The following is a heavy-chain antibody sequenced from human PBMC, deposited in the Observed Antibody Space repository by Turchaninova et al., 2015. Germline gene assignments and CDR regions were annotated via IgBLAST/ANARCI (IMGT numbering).Heavy chain of an antibody. D-gene: IGHD6-19*01. CDR1: EFTFCNFA. CDR2: MSFSGYAT. Sequence: EVQLLESGGGLVQPGGSLRLSCAASEFTFCNFAMSWVRQAPGKGLVWVSAMSFSGYATYYADSVKGRFTMSRENSKKTMYVQRNGLGADDTAIYYCVRDQWLLGGHDAFEIWGQGTMVTVSS. CDR3: VRDQWLLGGHDAFEI. J-gene: IGHJ3*02. V-gene: IGHV3-23*01.